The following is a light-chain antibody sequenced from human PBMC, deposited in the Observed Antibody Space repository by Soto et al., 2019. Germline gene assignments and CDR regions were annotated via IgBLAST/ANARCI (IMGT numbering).Light chain of an antibody. J-gene: IGLJ1*01. CDR2: DVS. V-gene: IGLV2-14*03. CDR1: SSDVGDYDY. Sequence: QSALTQPASVSGSPGQSITISCTGTSSDVGDYDYVSWYQHHPGKAPKLMIYDVSYRPSGVSNRFSGSKSGNTASLTISGLQAEDEADYYCNSYTNSDTPYDVFGTGTKVTVL. CDR3: NSYTNSDTPYDV.